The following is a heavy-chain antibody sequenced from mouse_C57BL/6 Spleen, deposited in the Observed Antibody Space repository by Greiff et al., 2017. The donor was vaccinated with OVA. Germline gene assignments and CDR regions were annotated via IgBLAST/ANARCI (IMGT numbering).Heavy chain of an antibody. CDR2: ISYDGSN. D-gene: IGHD1-1*01. V-gene: IGHV3-6*01. CDR1: GYSITSGYY. CDR3: ARGTVVANWYFDV. Sequence: EVKVEESGPGLVKPSQSLSLTCSVTGYSITSGYYWNWIRQFPGNKLEWMGYISYDGSNNYNPSLKNRISITRDTSKNQFFLKLNSVTTEDTATYYCARGTVVANWYFDVWGTGTTVTVSS. J-gene: IGHJ1*03.